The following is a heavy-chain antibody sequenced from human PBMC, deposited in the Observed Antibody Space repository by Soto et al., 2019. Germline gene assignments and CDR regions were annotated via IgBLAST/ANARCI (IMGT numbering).Heavy chain of an antibody. V-gene: IGHV3-30*18. CDR1: GFTFSSYG. Sequence: QVQLVESGGGVVQPGRSLRLSCAASGFTFSSYGMHWVRQAPGKGLEWVAVISHDGSNKYYADSVKGRFTISRDNSKNTLYLQMNSLRAEDTAVYYCAKDEYHGGNSVYYGMDVWGQGTTVTVSS. D-gene: IGHD2-2*01. CDR3: AKDEYHGGNSVYYGMDV. J-gene: IGHJ6*02. CDR2: ISHDGSNK.